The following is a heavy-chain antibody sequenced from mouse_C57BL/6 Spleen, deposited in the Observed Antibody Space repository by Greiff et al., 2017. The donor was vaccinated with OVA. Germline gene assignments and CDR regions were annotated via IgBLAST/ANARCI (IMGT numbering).Heavy chain of an antibody. D-gene: IGHD1-1*01. Sequence: VQLQQPGAELVMPGASVKLSCKASGYTFTSYWMHWVKQRPGQGLEWIGEIDPSDSYTNYNQKFKGKSTLTVDKSSSTAYMQLSSLTSEDSAVYYYGGGGSSYYYAMDYWGQGTSVTVSS. CDR3: GGGGSSYYYAMDY. J-gene: IGHJ4*01. CDR1: GYTFTSYW. CDR2: IDPSDSYT. V-gene: IGHV1-69*01.